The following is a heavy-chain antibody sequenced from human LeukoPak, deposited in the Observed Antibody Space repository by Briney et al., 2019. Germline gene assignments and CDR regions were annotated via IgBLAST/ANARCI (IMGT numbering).Heavy chain of an antibody. J-gene: IGHJ5*02. CDR3: AKGGAFQYNWFDP. Sequence: GGSLRLSCAASGFTFSSYGMHWVRQAPGKGLEWVAVISYDGSNKYYADSVKGRFTISRDNSKNTLYLQMNSLRAEDTAVYYCAKGGAFQYNWFDPWGQGTLATVSS. CDR2: ISYDGSNK. D-gene: IGHD2/OR15-2a*01. V-gene: IGHV3-30*18. CDR1: GFTFSSYG.